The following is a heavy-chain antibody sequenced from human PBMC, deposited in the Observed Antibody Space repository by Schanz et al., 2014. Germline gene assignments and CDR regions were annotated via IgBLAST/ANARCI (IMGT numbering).Heavy chain of an antibody. D-gene: IGHD6-13*01. Sequence: VHLLESGGGLVEPGGSLRLSCAASEFTFSTDAMSWVRQAPGKGLEWLSVISASGGDTYYADSVKGRFTISSDNSKSTLYLQMSSLRAEDTAVYYCAKSQGSSFDSWGQGTLVTVSS. CDR1: EFTFSTDA. J-gene: IGHJ4*02. CDR3: AKSQGSSFDS. V-gene: IGHV3-23*01. CDR2: ISASGGDT.